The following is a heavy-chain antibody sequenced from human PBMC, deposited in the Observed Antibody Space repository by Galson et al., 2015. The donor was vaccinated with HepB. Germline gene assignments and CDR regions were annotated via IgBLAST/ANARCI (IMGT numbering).Heavy chain of an antibody. CDR2: INPNSGGT. CDR1: GYTFTGYY. Sequence: SVKVSCKASGYTFTGYYMHWVRQAPGQGLEWMGWINPNSGGTNYAQKFQGWVTMTRDTSISTAYMELSRLRSDDTAVYYCARGEGTYYYGSGSRSPFDYWGQGTLVTVSS. D-gene: IGHD3-10*01. CDR3: ARGEGTYYYGSGSRSPFDY. J-gene: IGHJ4*02. V-gene: IGHV1-2*04.